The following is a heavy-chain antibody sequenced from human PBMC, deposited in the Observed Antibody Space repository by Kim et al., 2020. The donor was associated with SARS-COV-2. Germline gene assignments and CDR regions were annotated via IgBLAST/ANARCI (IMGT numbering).Heavy chain of an antibody. CDR3: SNSITVSCYTPGDYG. CDR1: GFILSDFA. J-gene: IGHJ6*01. V-gene: IGHV3-23*01. Sequence: GGSLRLSCAAPGFILSDFAMSWVRQAPGKGLEWVTAISGVGDGTSYADAASGQCTITRDNYESTWYLQLKSNSVEDAAIADCSNSITVSCYTPGDYG. CDR2: ISGVGDGT. D-gene: IGHD2-2*02.